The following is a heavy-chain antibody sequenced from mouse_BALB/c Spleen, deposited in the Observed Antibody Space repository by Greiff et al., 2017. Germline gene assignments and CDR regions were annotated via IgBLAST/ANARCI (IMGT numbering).Heavy chain of an antibody. Sequence: VHLVESGPGLVAPSQSLSITCTVSGFSLTSYGVHWVRQPPGKGLEWLGVIWAGGSTNYNSALMSRLSISKDNSKSQVFLKMNSLQTDDTAMYYCAKLGRFAYWGQGTLVTVSA. CDR1: GFSLTSYG. CDR2: IWAGGST. D-gene: IGHD4-1*01. V-gene: IGHV2-9*02. J-gene: IGHJ3*01. CDR3: AKLGRFAY.